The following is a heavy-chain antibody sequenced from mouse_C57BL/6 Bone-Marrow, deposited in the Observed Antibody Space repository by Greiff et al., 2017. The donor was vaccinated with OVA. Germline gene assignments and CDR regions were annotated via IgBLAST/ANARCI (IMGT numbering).Heavy chain of an antibody. CDR3: ARYYYGSSSLCAMDY. CDR1: GFTFSSYG. D-gene: IGHD1-1*01. CDR2: ISSGGSYT. J-gene: IGHJ4*01. V-gene: IGHV5-6*01. Sequence: EVKLQESGGDLVKPGGSLKLSCAASGFTFSSYGMSWVRQTPDKRLEWVATISSGGSYTYYPASVKGRFTISRDNAKNTLYLQMSSLKSEDTAMYYCARYYYGSSSLCAMDYWGQGTSVTVSS.